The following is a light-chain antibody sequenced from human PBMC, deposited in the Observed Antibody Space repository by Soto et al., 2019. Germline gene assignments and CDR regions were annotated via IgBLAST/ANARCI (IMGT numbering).Light chain of an antibody. CDR3: QHYGSSLSIT. J-gene: IGKJ5*01. V-gene: IGKV3-20*01. CDR1: QSVSSNY. CDR2: EAS. Sequence: ESVLTQSPGSLSLSPGERATLSCRASQSVSSNYLAWYQHKPGQAPSLLIYEASSRATGIPDRFSGSGSGTDFTLTISRLEPEDFAVYYCQHYGSSLSITFGQGTRLEIK.